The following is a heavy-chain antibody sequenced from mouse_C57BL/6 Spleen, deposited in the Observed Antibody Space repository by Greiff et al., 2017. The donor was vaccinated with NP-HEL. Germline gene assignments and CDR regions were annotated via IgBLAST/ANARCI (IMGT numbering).Heavy chain of an antibody. CDR3: ARRRGLHFDY. V-gene: IGHV1-69*01. D-gene: IGHD3-3*01. J-gene: IGHJ2*01. CDR1: GYTFTSYW. CDR2: IDPSDSYT. Sequence: VQLQQPGAELVMPGASVKLSCKASGYTFTSYWMHWVKQRPGQGLEWIGEIDPSDSYTNYNQKFKGKSTLTVDKSSSTAYMQLSSLTSEDSAVYYCARRRGLHFDYWGQGTTLTVSS.